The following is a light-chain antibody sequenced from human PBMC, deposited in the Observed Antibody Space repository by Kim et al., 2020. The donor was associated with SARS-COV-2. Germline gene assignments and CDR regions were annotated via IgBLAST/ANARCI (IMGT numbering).Light chain of an antibody. CDR1: SSDVGGYNY. V-gene: IGLV2-8*01. CDR2: EVS. J-gene: IGLJ1*01. CDR3: SSYAGSNNFV. Sequence: QSALTQPPSASGSPGQSITISCTGTSSDVGGYNYVSWYQQYPGKAPKLMMYEVSRRPSGVPDRFSGSKSGNTASLTVSGLQAEDEADYYCSSYAGSNNFVFGSGPKVTVL.